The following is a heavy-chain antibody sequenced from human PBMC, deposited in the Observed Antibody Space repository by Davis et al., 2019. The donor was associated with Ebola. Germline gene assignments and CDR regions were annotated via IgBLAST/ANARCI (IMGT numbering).Heavy chain of an antibody. Sequence: GESLKISCAASGFTFDDYAMHWVRQAPGKGLEWVAFISYDGSYTHYADSVKGRFTISRDNSKNTLFLQMNSLRSEDTAVYYCAKDRHWTGYYKGGFDYWGQGTLATVSS. CDR3: AKDRHWTGYYKGGFDY. J-gene: IGHJ4*02. V-gene: IGHV3-30*18. D-gene: IGHD3/OR15-3a*01. CDR1: GFTFDDYA. CDR2: ISYDGSYT.